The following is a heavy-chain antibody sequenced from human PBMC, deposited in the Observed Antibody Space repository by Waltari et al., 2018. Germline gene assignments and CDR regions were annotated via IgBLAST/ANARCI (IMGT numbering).Heavy chain of an antibody. CDR1: GFTFRNHG. V-gene: IGHV3-33*01. J-gene: IGHJ3*02. CDR2: IWYDGSNK. CDR3: ARGDGGSGLGASDI. D-gene: IGHD3-3*01. Sequence: QVQLVESGGGVVQSGRSLRLSCVGSGFTFRNHGMNWVRQAPGKGLEWVAGIWYDGSNKNYVDAVKGRFTISRDNSKNTLYLEMNSLRAEDTAVYFCARGDGGSGLGASDIWSQGTMVTVSS.